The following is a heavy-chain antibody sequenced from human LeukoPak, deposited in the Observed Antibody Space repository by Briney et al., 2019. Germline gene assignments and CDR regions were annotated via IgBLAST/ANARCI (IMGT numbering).Heavy chain of an antibody. J-gene: IGHJ3*02. CDR1: GFTLSDYY. CDR2: ISSSSSYT. Sequence: GGSLRLSCAASGFTLSDYYMSWIRQAPGKGLEWVSYISSSSSYTNYADSVKGRFTISRDNAKNSLYLQMNSLRAEDTAVYYCARGSGSYGAFDIWGQGTMVTVSS. CDR3: ARGSGSYGAFDI. V-gene: IGHV3-11*05. D-gene: IGHD1-26*01.